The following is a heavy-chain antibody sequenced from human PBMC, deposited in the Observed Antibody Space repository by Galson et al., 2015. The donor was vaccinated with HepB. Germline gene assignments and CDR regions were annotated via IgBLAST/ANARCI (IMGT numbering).Heavy chain of an antibody. CDR1: GFTFSAHG. CDR2: IWFNGDNK. CDR3: ARAGDNSGEISAFDI. Sequence: SLRLSCAASGFTFSAHGMHWVRQAPGKGLEWVAVIWFNGDNKYYADSVKGRFTISRDNSKNTLYLQMNSLRAEDTAVYYCARAGDNSGEISAFDIWGQGTMVTVSS. D-gene: IGHD3-16*02. J-gene: IGHJ3*02. V-gene: IGHV3-33*01.